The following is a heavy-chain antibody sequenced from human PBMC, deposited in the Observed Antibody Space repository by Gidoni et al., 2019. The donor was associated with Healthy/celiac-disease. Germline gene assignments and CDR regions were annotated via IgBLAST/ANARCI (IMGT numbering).Heavy chain of an antibody. D-gene: IGHD3-10*01. J-gene: IGHJ3*02. CDR2: IYYGGST. Sequence: QLQLQESGPGLVKPSETLSLTCTVSGGSISSSSYYWGWIRQPPGKGLEWIGSIYYGGSTYSTPSLKSRVTISLDTSKNQFSLKLSSVTAADTAVYYCARYIEGAGAFDIWGQGTMVTVSS. CDR1: GGSISSSSYY. V-gene: IGHV4-39*01. CDR3: ARYIEGAGAFDI.